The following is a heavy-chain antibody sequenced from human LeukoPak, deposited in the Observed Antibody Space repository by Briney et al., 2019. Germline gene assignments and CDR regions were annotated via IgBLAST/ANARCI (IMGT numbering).Heavy chain of an antibody. CDR2: IYTSGST. Sequence: PSETLSLTCTVSGGSISSYYWSWIRQPAGKGLEWIGRIYTSGSTNYNPSLKSRVTMSVDTSKNQFSLKLSSVTAADTAVYYCARDSPLVGRYFDWSMSDIWGQGTMVTVSS. D-gene: IGHD3-9*01. J-gene: IGHJ3*02. V-gene: IGHV4-4*07. CDR1: GGSISSYY. CDR3: ARDSPLVGRYFDWSMSDI.